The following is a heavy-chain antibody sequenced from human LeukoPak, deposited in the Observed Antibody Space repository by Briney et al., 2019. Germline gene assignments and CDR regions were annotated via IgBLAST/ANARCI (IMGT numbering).Heavy chain of an antibody. CDR3: ARGTPWYYGMDV. V-gene: IGHV1-69*13. J-gene: IGHJ6*04. CDR1: GCTFSSYA. CDR2: IIPIFGTA. Sequence: GASVKVSCKASGCTFSSYAISWVRQAPGQGLEWMGGIIPIFGTANYAQKFQGRVTITADESTSTAYMELSSLRSEDTAVYYCARGTPWYYGMDVWGKGTTVTVSS.